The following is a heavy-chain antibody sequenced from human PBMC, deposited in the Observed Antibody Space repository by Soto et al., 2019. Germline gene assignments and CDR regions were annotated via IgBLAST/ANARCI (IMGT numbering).Heavy chain of an antibody. Sequence: PGESLKISCKGSGYSFTSYWIGWVRQMPGKGLEWMGIIYPGDSDTRYSPSFQGQVTISADKSISTAYLPWSSLKASEPATYYCASGAYYYDSSGYPFYGMDFWGQGTTVTVSS. CDR2: IYPGDSDT. D-gene: IGHD3-22*01. V-gene: IGHV5-51*01. CDR1: GYSFTSYW. CDR3: ASGAYYYDSSGYPFYGMDF. J-gene: IGHJ6*02.